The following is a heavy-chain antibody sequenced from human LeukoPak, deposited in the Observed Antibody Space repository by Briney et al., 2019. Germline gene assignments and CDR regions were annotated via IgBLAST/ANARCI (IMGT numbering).Heavy chain of an antibody. V-gene: IGHV3-30*18. Sequence: GGSLRLSCAASGFTFSSYGMHWVRQAPGKGLEWVAVISYDGSNKYYADSVKGRFTISRDNSKNTLYLQVNSLRAEDTAVYYCAKTRYSSGWRHFDYWGQGTLVTVSS. CDR3: AKTRYSSGWRHFDY. J-gene: IGHJ4*02. CDR1: GFTFSSYG. D-gene: IGHD6-19*01. CDR2: ISYDGSNK.